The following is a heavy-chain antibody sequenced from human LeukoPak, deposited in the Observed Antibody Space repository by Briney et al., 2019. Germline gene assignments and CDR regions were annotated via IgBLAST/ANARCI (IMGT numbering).Heavy chain of an antibody. V-gene: IGHV4-34*01. Sequence: SETLSLTCAVYRGSFSGYYWSWIRQPPGKGLEWIGEINHSGSTNYNPSLKSRVTISVDTSKNQFSLKLSSVTAADTAVYYCARDYCSSTSCYGWFDPWGQGTLVTVSS. D-gene: IGHD2-2*01. J-gene: IGHJ5*02. CDR2: INHSGST. CDR3: ARDYCSSTSCYGWFDP. CDR1: RGSFSGYY.